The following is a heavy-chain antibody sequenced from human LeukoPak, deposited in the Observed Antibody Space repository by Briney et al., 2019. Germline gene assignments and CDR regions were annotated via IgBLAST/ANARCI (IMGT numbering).Heavy chain of an antibody. J-gene: IGHJ4*02. CDR3: ARHSRGRWYVFDY. CDR1: GGSISGHY. V-gene: IGHV4-59*11. Sequence: SETLSLTCTVSGGSISGHYWSWIRQPPGKGLEWIGYIHYSGSTNYNPSLKSRVTILVDTSENQFSLKLSSVTAADTAVYYCARHSRGRWYVFDYWGQGTLVTVSS. CDR2: IHYSGST. D-gene: IGHD6-13*01.